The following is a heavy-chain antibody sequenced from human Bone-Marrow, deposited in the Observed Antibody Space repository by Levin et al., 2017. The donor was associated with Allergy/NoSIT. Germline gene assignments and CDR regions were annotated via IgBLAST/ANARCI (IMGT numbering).Heavy chain of an antibody. CDR2: ISGGGDNT. V-gene: IGHV3-23*01. CDR3: AKGGRGINWFDP. CDR1: EFTFSSYA. J-gene: IGHJ5*02. D-gene: IGHD3-16*01. Sequence: QASETLSLTCAASEFTFSSYAMSWVRQAPGKGLEWVSAISGGGDNTYYADSVKGRFTISRDNSKDTLYLQMNSLRAEDTAVYYCAKGGRGINWFDPWGQGTLVTVSS.